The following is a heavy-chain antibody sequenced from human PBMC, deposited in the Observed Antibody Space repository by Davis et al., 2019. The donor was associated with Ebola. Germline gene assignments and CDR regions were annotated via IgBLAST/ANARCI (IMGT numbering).Heavy chain of an antibody. CDR1: GFTFSSYG. CDR2: ISYDGSNK. Sequence: GGSLRLSCAASGFTFSSYGMHWVRQAPGKGLEWVAVISYDGSNKYYADSVKGRFTISRDNSKNTLNLQMNSLRAEDTAVYYCAKDPAVNYYYYGMDVWGQGTTVTVSS. D-gene: IGHD6-19*01. CDR3: AKDPAVNYYYYGMDV. V-gene: IGHV3-30*18. J-gene: IGHJ6*02.